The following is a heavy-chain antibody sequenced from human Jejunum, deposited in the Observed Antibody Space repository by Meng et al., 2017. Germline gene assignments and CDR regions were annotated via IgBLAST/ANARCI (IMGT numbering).Heavy chain of an antibody. CDR3: VRREGGDVFEY. Sequence: QIPLRESGPMLVKPTQTLTVNCTFSGFALSTYGLGVGWIRQPPGKTLEWLGTLYWDGTKRYSPSLKSRLSINRDTSTNQVVLTMTNMAPVDTATYFCVRREGGDVFEYWGQGALVTVSS. D-gene: IGHD3-16*01. V-gene: IGHV2-5*02. J-gene: IGHJ4*02. CDR1: GFALSTYGLG. CDR2: LYWDGTK.